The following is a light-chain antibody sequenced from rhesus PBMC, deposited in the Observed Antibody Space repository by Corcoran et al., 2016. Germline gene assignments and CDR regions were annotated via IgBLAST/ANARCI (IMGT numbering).Light chain of an antibody. CDR1: QSLVHSDGKTY. CDR2: QGS. J-gene: IGKJ2*01. V-gene: IGKV2S9*01. Sequence: DVVMTQSPLSLPVTLGQPASISCRSSQSLVHSDGKTYLNWLQPKPGKPPRRLIYQGSNRDSGVPDRFSGNGARTYFTLKIRRVGAEYIGVYYCMQGTHWPYSFGQETKVGIK. CDR3: MQGTHWPYS.